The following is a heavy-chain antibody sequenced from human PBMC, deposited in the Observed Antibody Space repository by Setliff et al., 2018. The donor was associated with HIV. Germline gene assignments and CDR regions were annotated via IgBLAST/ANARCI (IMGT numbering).Heavy chain of an antibody. D-gene: IGHD3-10*01. CDR2: ISSSSSSI. CDR1: GFTFSHSN. V-gene: IGHV3-21*04. CDR3: ARARGLGPGAHFDY. J-gene: IGHJ4*02. Sequence: LRLSCAASGFTFSHSNMNWVRQAPGKGLEWVSSISSSSSSIYYADSVRGRFTISRDNSKNTLSLQMNSLKAEATAVYYCARARGLGPGAHFDYWGQGTLVTVSS.